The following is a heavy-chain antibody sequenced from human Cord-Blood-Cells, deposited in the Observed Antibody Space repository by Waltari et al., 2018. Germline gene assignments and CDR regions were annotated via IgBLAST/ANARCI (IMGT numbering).Heavy chain of an antibody. CDR1: GGSISSGDYY. Sequence: QVQLQESGPGLVKPSQTLSLTCTVSGGSISSGDYYWRWIRQPPGKGLEWIGYIYYSGSTYYNPSLKSRVTISVDTSKNQFSLKLSSVTAADTAVYYCARVGIAAAGTIDYWGQGTLVTVSS. V-gene: IGHV4-30-4*08. D-gene: IGHD6-13*01. CDR2: IYYSGST. J-gene: IGHJ4*02. CDR3: ARVGIAAAGTIDY.